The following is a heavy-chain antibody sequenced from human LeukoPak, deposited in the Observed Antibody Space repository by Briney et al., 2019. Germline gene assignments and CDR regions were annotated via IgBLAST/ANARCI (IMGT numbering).Heavy chain of an antibody. J-gene: IGHJ4*02. CDR2: ISDSGGRT. CDR1: GITLSNYG. CDR3: AKTLRGGIVIVPAESFDS. Sequence: GGSLRLSCAVSGITLSNYGMSWVRQAPGKGLEWVAGISDSGGRTKYADSVKGRFTISRDNPKNTLYLQMNSLRAEDTALYYCAKTLRGGIVIVPAESFDSWGQGTLVTVSS. V-gene: IGHV3-23*01. D-gene: IGHD2-2*01.